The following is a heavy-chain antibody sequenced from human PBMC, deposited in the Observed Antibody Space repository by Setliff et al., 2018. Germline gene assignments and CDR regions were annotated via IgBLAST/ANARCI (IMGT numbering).Heavy chain of an antibody. Sequence: PSETLSLTCSVSGASINRDYWNWIRQPPGKGLEWIGYIHYSGSTNYNPSLKSRVTISFNTSKNQFSLKLNSVTAADTAVYYCASGGAGFFTSGRWGQGTLVTVSS. CDR3: ASGGAGFFTSGR. D-gene: IGHD3-3*01. J-gene: IGHJ4*02. V-gene: IGHV4-59*08. CDR2: IHYSGST. CDR1: GASINRDY.